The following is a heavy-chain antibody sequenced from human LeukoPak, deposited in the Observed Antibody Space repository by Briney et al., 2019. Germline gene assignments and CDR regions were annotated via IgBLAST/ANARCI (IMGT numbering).Heavy chain of an antibody. J-gene: IGHJ4*02. CDR1: GFTFSTYG. CDR2: ISGSGGST. Sequence: GGSLRLSCAASGFTFSTYGMSWVRQAPGKGLEWVSSISGSGGSTTYADSVKGRFTISRDNSKNTLYLQMNSLRDEDTAVYYCAKSSYYDSSGYYREYYFDFWGQGTLVTVSS. CDR3: AKSSYYDSSGYYREYYFDF. V-gene: IGHV3-23*01. D-gene: IGHD3-22*01.